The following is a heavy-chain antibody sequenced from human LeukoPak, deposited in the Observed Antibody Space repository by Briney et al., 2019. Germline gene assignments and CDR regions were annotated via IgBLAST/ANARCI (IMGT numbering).Heavy chain of an antibody. CDR3: ARVEPKADRRLDS. D-gene: IGHD6-6*01. CDR2: ISSRSSTR. V-gene: IGHV3-48*04. CDR1: GFSFSNYS. J-gene: IGHJ4*02. Sequence: GGSLRLSCAASGFSFSNYSMNWVRQAPGRGLEWVSHISSRSSTRSYADSVKGRFTISRDNAKNTLYLQMNGLRAEDTAVYYCARVEPKADRRLDSWGQGTLVTVSS.